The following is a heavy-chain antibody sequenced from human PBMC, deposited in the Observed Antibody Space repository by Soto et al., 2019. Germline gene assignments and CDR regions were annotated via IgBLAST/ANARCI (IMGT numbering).Heavy chain of an antibody. CDR2: INHSGST. J-gene: IGHJ6*02. Sequence: PSETLSLTCAVYGGSFSCYYWSWIRQPPGKGLEWIGEINHSGSTNYNPSLKSRVTISVDTSKNQFSLKLSSVTAADTAVYYCARLTYYYYGMDVWGQGTTVTVSS. V-gene: IGHV4-34*01. CDR3: ARLTYYYYGMDV. CDR1: GGSFSCYY.